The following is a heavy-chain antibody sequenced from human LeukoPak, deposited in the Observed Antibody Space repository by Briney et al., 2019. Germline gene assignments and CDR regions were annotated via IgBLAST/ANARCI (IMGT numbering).Heavy chain of an antibody. CDR1: GFTFSSYS. CDR3: ARMRYDSSAPRNYFDY. V-gene: IGHV3-21*01. D-gene: IGHD3-22*01. Sequence: PGGSLRLSCAASGFTFSSYSMNWVRQAPGKGLEWVSSISSSSSYIYYADSVKGRFTISRDNAKNSLCLQMNSLRAEGTAVYYCARMRYDSSAPRNYFDYWGQGTLVTVSS. J-gene: IGHJ4*02. CDR2: ISSSSSYI.